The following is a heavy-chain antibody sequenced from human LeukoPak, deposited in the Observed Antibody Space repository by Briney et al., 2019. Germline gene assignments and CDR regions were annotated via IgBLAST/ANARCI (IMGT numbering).Heavy chain of an antibody. J-gene: IGHJ4*02. V-gene: IGHV1-18*04. Sequence: ASVKVSCKASGYTFISYGISWVRQAPGQGLEWMGWISAYNGNTNYAQKLQGRVTMTTDTSTSTAYMELRSLRSDDTAVYYCARRYCTNGVCYQAVDYWGQGTLVTVSS. D-gene: IGHD2-8*01. CDR2: ISAYNGNT. CDR3: ARRYCTNGVCYQAVDY. CDR1: GYTFISYG.